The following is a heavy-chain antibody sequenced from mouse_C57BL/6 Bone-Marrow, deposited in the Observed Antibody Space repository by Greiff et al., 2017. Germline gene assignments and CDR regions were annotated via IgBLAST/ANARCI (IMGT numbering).Heavy chain of an antibody. D-gene: IGHD1-1*01. J-gene: IGHJ1*03. CDR1: GFTFSDFY. Sequence: EVKLVESGGGLVQSGRSLRLSCATSGFTFSDFYMEWVRQAPGKGLEWIAASRNKANDYTTEYSASVKGRFIVSRDTSQSILYLQMNALRAEDTAIYYCARTDDSSYEYFDVWGTGTTVTVSS. CDR3: ARTDDSSYEYFDV. CDR2: SRNKANDYTT. V-gene: IGHV7-1*01.